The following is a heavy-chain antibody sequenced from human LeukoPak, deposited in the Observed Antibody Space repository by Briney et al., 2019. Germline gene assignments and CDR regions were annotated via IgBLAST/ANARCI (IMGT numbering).Heavy chain of an antibody. CDR1: RFTFSSYA. V-gene: IGHV3-30-3*01. D-gene: IGHD5-18*01. CDR2: ISYDGSNK. J-gene: IGHJ6*02. CDR3: ARDIQLWSMVYYYGMDV. Sequence: GGSLRLSCAASRFTFSSYAMHWVRQAPGKGLEWVAVISYDGSNKYYADSVKGRFTISRDNSKNTLYLQKNSLRAEDTAVYYCARDIQLWSMVYYYGMDVWGQGTTVTVSS.